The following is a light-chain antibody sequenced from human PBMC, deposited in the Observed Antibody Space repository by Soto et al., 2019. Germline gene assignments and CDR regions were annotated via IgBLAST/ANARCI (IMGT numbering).Light chain of an antibody. CDR2: AAS. J-gene: IGKJ4*01. CDR1: QGVGID. V-gene: IGKV1-6*01. CDR3: LQDFNFPLT. Sequence: AIQMTQSPSSLSASVGDRVTITCRASQGVGIDLSWYQQKPGKAPNLLIYAASILQSWVPSRFSGSGSGTDFTLTISSLQPEDFATYYCLQDFNFPLTFGGGTKVEI.